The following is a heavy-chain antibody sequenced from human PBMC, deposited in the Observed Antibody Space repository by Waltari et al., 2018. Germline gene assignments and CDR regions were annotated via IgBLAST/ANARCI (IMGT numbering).Heavy chain of an antibody. Sequence: QVQLVESGGGVVQPGRSLRLSCAASGFTFSSYGMHWVRQAPGKGLEWVAVIWYDGSNKYYADSVKGRFTISRDNSKNTLYLQMNSLRAEDTAVYYCARGRRRMTTVIKSGYDAFDIWGQGTMVTVSS. CDR1: GFTFSSYG. CDR3: ARGRRRMTTVIKSGYDAFDI. D-gene: IGHD4-17*01. CDR2: IWYDGSNK. J-gene: IGHJ3*02. V-gene: IGHV3-33*01.